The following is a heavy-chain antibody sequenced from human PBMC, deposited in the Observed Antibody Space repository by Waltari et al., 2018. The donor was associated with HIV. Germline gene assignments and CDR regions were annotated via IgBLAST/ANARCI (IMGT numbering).Heavy chain of an antibody. CDR2: IHHSGAT. J-gene: IGHJ4*02. D-gene: IGHD5-18*01. Sequence: QLQLQESGPGLVKSSEPLSLTCTVSGDSLSSNDCHWGWIRQPPGEALEWIGTIHHSGATSYNPSLKSRVTISVDTSKNQFSLKLTSVTAADTAVYYCARPPSGYLNFFDYWGQGTLVTVSS. CDR1: GDSLSSNDCH. V-gene: IGHV4-39*01. CDR3: ARPPSGYLNFFDY.